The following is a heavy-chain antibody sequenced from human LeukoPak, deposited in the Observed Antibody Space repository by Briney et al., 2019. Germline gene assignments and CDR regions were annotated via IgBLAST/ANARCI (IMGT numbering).Heavy chain of an antibody. J-gene: IGHJ5*02. CDR3: ARGRVVPAATERAGFDP. CDR2: MNPNSGNT. CDR1: GYTFTGYY. D-gene: IGHD2-2*01. Sequence: ASVKVSCKASGYTFTGYYMHWVRQAPGQGLEWMGWMNPNSGNTGYAQKFQGRVTMTRNTSISTAYMELSSLRSEDTAVYYCARGRVVPAATERAGFDPWGQGTLVTVSS. V-gene: IGHV1-8*02.